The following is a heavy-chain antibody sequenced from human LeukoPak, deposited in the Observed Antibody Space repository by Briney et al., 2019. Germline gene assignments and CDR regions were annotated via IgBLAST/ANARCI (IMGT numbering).Heavy chain of an antibody. V-gene: IGHV3-23*01. D-gene: IGHD7-27*01. CDR1: GFNFSPYG. CDR2: ISGSGSDT. J-gene: IGHJ2*01. CDR3: ANLGTYFYFDF. Sequence: GGSLRLSCAASGFNFSPYGMSWIRQATGKGLEWVGGISGSGSDTDYADSVKGRFTISRDNFKNTVDLEMNSLRADDTAVYYCANLGTYFYFDFWGRGTLVTVSS.